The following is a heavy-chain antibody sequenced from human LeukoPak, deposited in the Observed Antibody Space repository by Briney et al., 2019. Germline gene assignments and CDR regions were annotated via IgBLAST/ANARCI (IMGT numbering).Heavy chain of an antibody. CDR3: ARDRSSSSWYVDY. J-gene: IGHJ4*02. CDR2: MNPNSGGT. V-gene: IGHV1-2*02. CDR1: GYTFTAYS. Sequence: ASVKVACKASGYTFTAYSMHWVRQAPGQGLEWMGWMNPNSGGTNYAQKFQGRVAMTRDTSISTAYMELSRLRSDDTAVYYCARDRSSSSWYVDYWGQGTLVTVSS. D-gene: IGHD6-13*01.